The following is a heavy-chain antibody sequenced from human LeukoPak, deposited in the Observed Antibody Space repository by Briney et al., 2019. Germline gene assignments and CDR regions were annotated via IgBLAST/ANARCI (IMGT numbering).Heavy chain of an antibody. D-gene: IGHD3-22*01. J-gene: IGHJ4*02. V-gene: IGHV3-7*01. CDR2: IKKDGSEK. CDR3: ARDLFSRYYYDSSGLFDY. Sequence: GGSLRLSCAASGFTLSSYWMTWVRQAPGKGLECVANIKKDGSEKNYVDSVRGRFTISRDNAKNSLYLQMNSLGAEDTAVYYCARDLFSRYYYDSSGLFDYWGQGSLVTVSS. CDR1: GFTLSSYW.